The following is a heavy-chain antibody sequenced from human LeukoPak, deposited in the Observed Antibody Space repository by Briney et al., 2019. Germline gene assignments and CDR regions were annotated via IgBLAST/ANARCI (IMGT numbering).Heavy chain of an antibody. J-gene: IGHJ3*02. V-gene: IGHV3-30-3*01. CDR3: ARVGEVNFDSSGYHAFDI. CDR1: RFTFSSYT. Sequence: GGSLRLSCVASRFTFSSYTMHWVRQAPGKGLDWLAVISYDGTIKYYADSVKGRFTISRDNSKNTLYLQMNSLRADDTAVYYCARVGEVNFDSSGYHAFDIWGQGTMVTVSS. D-gene: IGHD3-22*01. CDR2: ISYDGTIK.